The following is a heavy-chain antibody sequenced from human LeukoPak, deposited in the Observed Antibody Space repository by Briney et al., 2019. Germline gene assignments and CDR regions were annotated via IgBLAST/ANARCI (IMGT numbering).Heavy chain of an antibody. CDR1: GGSISSSSYY. CDR2: IYYSGST. D-gene: IGHD3-3*01. J-gene: IGHJ3*02. Sequence: SETLSLTCTVSGGSISSSSYYWGWIRQPPGKGLEWIGSIYYSGSTYYNPSLKSRVTISVDTSKNQFSLKLSSVTAADTAVYYCARLPQYYDFWTSGTVDAFGIWGQGTMVTVSS. V-gene: IGHV4-39*01. CDR3: ARLPQYYDFWTSGTVDAFGI.